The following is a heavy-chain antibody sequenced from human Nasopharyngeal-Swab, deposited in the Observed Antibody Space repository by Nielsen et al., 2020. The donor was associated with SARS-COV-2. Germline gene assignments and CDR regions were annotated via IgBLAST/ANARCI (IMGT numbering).Heavy chain of an antibody. CDR3: AKVGFLATTTEGYFDY. Sequence: GGSLRLSCAASGFTFSSYAMSWVRQAPGKGLEWVSAISGSGGSTYYADSVKGRLTISRDNSKNTLYLQMNSLRAEDTAVYYCAKVGFLATTTEGYFDYWGQGTLVTVSS. CDR1: GFTFSSYA. D-gene: IGHD1-26*01. CDR2: ISGSGGST. V-gene: IGHV3-23*01. J-gene: IGHJ4*02.